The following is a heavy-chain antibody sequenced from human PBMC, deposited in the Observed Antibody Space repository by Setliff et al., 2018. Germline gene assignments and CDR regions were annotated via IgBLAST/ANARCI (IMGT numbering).Heavy chain of an antibody. V-gene: IGHV3-23*01. J-gene: IGHJ5*02. CDR3: ARDVYDFRTGQGGP. Sequence: PGGSLRLSCAASGFVFSNFAMNWVRQAPGKGLEWVSTISGGGTNMDYADSVKGRFTISRDNSNSEVFLQMDSLRAEDTAVYYCARDVYDFRTGQGGPWGQGTRVTVSS. D-gene: IGHD3-3*01. CDR2: ISGGGTNM. CDR1: GFVFSNFA.